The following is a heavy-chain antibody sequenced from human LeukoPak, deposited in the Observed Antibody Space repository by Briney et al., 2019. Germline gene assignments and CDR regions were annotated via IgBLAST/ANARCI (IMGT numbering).Heavy chain of an antibody. CDR1: GNTFTRHA. D-gene: IGHD5-24*01. Sequence: GGPLRLSCAASGNTFTRHAMSWVRQAPGKGLEWVSHISGSGGHTYYGDSVKGRFTISRDNSKSTLYLQMNSLRAEDTAVDYCAKGGVATMRDGYKYYYHYMEVWGRGTTVTVSS. CDR2: ISGSGGHT. V-gene: IGHV3-23*01. CDR3: AKGGVATMRDGYKYYYHYMEV. J-gene: IGHJ6*03.